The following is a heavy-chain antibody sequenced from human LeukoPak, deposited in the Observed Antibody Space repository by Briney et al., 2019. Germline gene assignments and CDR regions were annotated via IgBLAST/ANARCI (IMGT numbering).Heavy chain of an antibody. CDR1: GGSFSGYY. V-gene: IGHV4-34*01. Sequence: SETLSLTCAVYGGSFSGYYWSWIRQPPGKGLEWIGEINHSGSTNYNPSLKSRVTISVDTSKNQFSLKLSSVTAADTAVYYCARNRPLAYWGQGTLVTVSS. CDR2: INHSGST. J-gene: IGHJ4*02. D-gene: IGHD5-12*01. CDR3: ARNRPLAY.